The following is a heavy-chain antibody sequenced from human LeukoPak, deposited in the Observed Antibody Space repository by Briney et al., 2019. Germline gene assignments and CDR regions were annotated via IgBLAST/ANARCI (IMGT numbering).Heavy chain of an antibody. CDR2: INPNSGGT. CDR1: GYTFTGYY. D-gene: IGHD6-19*01. V-gene: IGHV1-2*02. J-gene: IGHJ4*02. Sequence: ASVKVSCKASGYTFTGYYMHWVRQAPGQGLEWMGWINPNSGGTNYAQKFQGRVTMTRDTSINTIYMELSKLRSDDTAVYYCARVGTSSGIAVAGPVFDYWGQGTLVTVSS. CDR3: ARVGTSSGIAVAGPVFDY.